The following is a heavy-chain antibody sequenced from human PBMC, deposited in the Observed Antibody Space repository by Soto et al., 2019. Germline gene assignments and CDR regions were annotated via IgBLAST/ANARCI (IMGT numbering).Heavy chain of an antibody. V-gene: IGHV1-18*01. CDR2: ISAYNGNT. D-gene: IGHD3-10*01. J-gene: IGHJ3*02. CDR3: ARGRRVGTGPGPAFDI. Sequence: ASVKVSCKASGYTFTSYGISWVRQAPGQGLEWMGWISAYNGNTNYAQKLQGRVTMTTDTSTSTAYMELRSLRSDDTAVYYCARGRRVGTGPGPAFDIWGQGTMVTVSS. CDR1: GYTFTSYG.